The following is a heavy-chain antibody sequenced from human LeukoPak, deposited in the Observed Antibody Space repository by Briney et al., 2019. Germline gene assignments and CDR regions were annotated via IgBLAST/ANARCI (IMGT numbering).Heavy chain of an antibody. J-gene: IGHJ5*02. Sequence: SETLSLTCTVSGGSISSNSYYWGWIRQPPGKGLEWIGSSYYSGSTYSNPSLKSRVSISVDTSKNQFSLKLSSVTATDTAVYYCASAGGFTMVRGAVNNWFDPWGQGTLVTVSS. V-gene: IGHV4-39*07. D-gene: IGHD3-10*01. CDR3: ASAGGFTMVRGAVNNWFDP. CDR2: SYYSGST. CDR1: GGSISSNSYY.